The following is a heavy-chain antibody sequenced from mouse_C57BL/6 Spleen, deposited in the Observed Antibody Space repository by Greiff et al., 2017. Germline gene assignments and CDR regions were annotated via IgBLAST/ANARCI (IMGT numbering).Heavy chain of an antibody. V-gene: IGHV5-17*01. D-gene: IGHD1-1*01. Sequence: EVHLVESGGGLVKPGGSLKLSCAASGFTFSDYGMHWVRQAPEKGLEWVAYISSGSSTIYYADTVKGRFTISRDNAKNTLFLQMTSLRSEDTAMYYCARGDYYGSSRYFDVWGTGTTVTVSS. CDR3: ARGDYYGSSRYFDV. CDR1: GFTFSDYG. CDR2: ISSGSSTI. J-gene: IGHJ1*03.